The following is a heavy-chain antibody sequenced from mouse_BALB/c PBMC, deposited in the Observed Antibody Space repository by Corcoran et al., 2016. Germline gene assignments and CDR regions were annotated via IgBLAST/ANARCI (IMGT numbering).Heavy chain of an antibody. CDR1: GFSLSTSGMG. Sequence: QVTLKESGPGILQPSQTLSLTCSFSGFSLSTSGMGVSWIRQPSGKGLEWLAHIYWDDDKRYNPSLKSRLTISKDTSRNQVFLKITSVDTADTATYYCARRGAYYGIWFAYWGQGTLVTVSA. CDR3: ARRGAYYGIWFAY. J-gene: IGHJ3*01. CDR2: IYWDDDK. V-gene: IGHV8-12*01. D-gene: IGHD2-10*01.